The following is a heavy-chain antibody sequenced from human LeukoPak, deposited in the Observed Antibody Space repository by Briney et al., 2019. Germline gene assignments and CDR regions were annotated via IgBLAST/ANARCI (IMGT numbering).Heavy chain of an antibody. Sequence: SETLSLTCTVSGGTISSYYWSWIRQPPGKGLEWIGYIYYSGSTNHNPSLKSRVTISVDTSENQFSLKLSSVTAADTAVYYCARGPRRDGYNYVHAFDIWGQGTMVTVSS. CDR1: GGTISSYY. CDR2: IYYSGST. J-gene: IGHJ3*02. D-gene: IGHD5-24*01. V-gene: IGHV4-59*01. CDR3: ARGPRRDGYNYVHAFDI.